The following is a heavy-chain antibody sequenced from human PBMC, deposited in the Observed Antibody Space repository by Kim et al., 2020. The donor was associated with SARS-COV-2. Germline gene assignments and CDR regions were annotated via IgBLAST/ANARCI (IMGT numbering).Heavy chain of an antibody. CDR2: IWYDGSNK. CDR1: GFTFSSYA. CDR3: AKDPSDSSGYYRNYYYYGMDV. Sequence: GGSLRLSCAASGFTFSSYAMHWVRQAPGKGLEWVAVIWYDGSNKYYADSVKGRFTISRDNSKNTLYLQMNSLRAEDTAVYYCAKDPSDSSGYYRNYYYYGMDVWGQGTTVTVSS. D-gene: IGHD3-22*01. V-gene: IGHV3-33*06. J-gene: IGHJ6*02.